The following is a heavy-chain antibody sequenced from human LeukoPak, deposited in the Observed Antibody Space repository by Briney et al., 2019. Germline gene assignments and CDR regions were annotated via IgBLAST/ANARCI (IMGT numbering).Heavy chain of an antibody. Sequence: SETLTLTCAVYGGLFCGYYGSCIRQPPEEGLELSGGIDHIGSTNSMLSLNSRVTISVDTSMYQFSLKLSAETAAVPAVYYCAGNIAARFDYWGQGTLVTVSS. CDR3: AGNIAARFDY. CDR2: IDHIGST. D-gene: IGHD6-6*01. J-gene: IGHJ4*02. CDR1: GGLFCGYY. V-gene: IGHV4-34*01.